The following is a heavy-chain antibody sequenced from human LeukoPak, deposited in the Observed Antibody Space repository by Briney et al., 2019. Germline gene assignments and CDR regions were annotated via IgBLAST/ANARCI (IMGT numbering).Heavy chain of an antibody. CDR3: AKDALIARLGAAFDI. V-gene: IGHV3-23*01. Sequence: GGSLRLSCAASGFTFSSYAMSWVRQAPGKGLEWVSAISGSGGSTYYADSAKGRFTISRDNSKDTLYLQMNSLRAEDTAVYYCAKDALIARLGAAFDIWGQGTMVTVSS. CDR2: ISGSGGST. CDR1: GFTFSSYA. D-gene: IGHD6-25*01. J-gene: IGHJ3*02.